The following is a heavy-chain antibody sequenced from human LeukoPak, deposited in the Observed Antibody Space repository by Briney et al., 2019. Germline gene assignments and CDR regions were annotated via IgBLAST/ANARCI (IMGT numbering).Heavy chain of an antibody. D-gene: IGHD3-3*01. Sequence: GGSLRLSCAASGFTFSSYAMSWVRQAPGKGLEWVSAISGSGGSTYYADSVKGRFTISRDNSKNTLYLQMNSLRAEDTAVYYCARDTTHGNTISSMDVWGKGTTVTVSS. J-gene: IGHJ6*03. CDR3: ARDTTHGNTISSMDV. CDR1: GFTFSSYA. CDR2: ISGSGGST. V-gene: IGHV3-23*01.